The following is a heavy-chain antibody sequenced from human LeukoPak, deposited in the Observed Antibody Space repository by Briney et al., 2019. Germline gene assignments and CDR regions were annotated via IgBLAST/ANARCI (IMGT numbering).Heavy chain of an antibody. Sequence: ASVKVSCKASGYTFTGYYMHWVRQAPGQGLEWMGWINPNSGGTNYAQKFQGRVTMTRDTSISTAYMELSRLRSDDTAVYYCARERGSSGGKGFFDYWGQGTLVTASS. CDR1: GYTFTGYY. J-gene: IGHJ4*02. D-gene: IGHD6-19*01. CDR2: INPNSGGT. V-gene: IGHV1-2*02. CDR3: ARERGSSGGKGFFDY.